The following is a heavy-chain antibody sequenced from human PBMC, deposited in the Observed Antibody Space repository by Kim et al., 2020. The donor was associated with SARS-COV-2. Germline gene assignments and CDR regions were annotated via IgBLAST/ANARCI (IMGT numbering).Heavy chain of an antibody. CDR1: GYTFTSYG. J-gene: IGHJ6*02. D-gene: IGHD2-2*01. V-gene: IGHV1-18*01. Sequence: ASVKVSCKASGYTFTSYGITWVRQAPGQGLEWMGWISTYNGNTNYAQEIQGRVTMTTDTSTSTAYMEMRSLRSDDTAVYYCARVGHYSTASGRGEYYYYGMDVSGQGTTVTVSS. CDR2: ISTYNGNT. CDR3: ARVGHYSTASGRGEYYYYGMDV.